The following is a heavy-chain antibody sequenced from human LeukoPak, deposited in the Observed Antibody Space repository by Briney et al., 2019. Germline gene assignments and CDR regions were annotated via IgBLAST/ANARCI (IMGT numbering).Heavy chain of an antibody. Sequence: GASVRVSCKASGGTFSSYAISWVRQAPGQGLEWMGRIIPTLGIATYAQKFQGRVTVTADKSTSTAYMELSSLRSEDTAVYYCARSGMVAHHDAFDIWGQGTMVTVSS. CDR3: ARSGMVAHHDAFDI. V-gene: IGHV1-69*04. CDR1: GGTFSSYA. J-gene: IGHJ3*02. D-gene: IGHD1-26*01. CDR2: IIPTLGIA.